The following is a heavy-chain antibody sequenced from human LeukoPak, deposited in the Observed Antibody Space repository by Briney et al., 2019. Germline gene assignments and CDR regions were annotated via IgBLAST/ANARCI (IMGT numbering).Heavy chain of an antibody. Sequence: SGTLSLTCTVSGGSISSGDYYWSWIRQPPGKGLEWIGYIYYSGSTYYNPSLKSRVTISVDTSKNQFSLKLSSVTAADTAVYYCARVAGYYDSSGYYKGHAFDIWGQGTMVTVSS. CDR1: GGSISSGDYY. CDR2: IYYSGST. J-gene: IGHJ3*02. CDR3: ARVAGYYDSSGYYKGHAFDI. V-gene: IGHV4-30-4*01. D-gene: IGHD3-22*01.